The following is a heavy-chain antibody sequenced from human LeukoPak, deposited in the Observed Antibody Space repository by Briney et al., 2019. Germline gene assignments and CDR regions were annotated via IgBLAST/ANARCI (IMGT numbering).Heavy chain of an antibody. CDR2: ISYDGSNK. J-gene: IGHJ4*02. D-gene: IGHD3-22*01. CDR3: AKDQDRYYYDSSGYPTEL. CDR1: GFTFSSYG. Sequence: QTGGSLRLSCAASGFTFSSYGMHWVRQAPGKGLEWVAFISYDGSNKYYADSVKGRFTISRDNSKNTLYLQMNSLRAEDTAVYYCAKDQDRYYYDSSGYPTELWGQGTLVTVSS. V-gene: IGHV3-30*02.